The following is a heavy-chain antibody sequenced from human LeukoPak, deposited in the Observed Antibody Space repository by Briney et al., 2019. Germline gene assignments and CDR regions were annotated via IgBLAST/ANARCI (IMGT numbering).Heavy chain of an antibody. V-gene: IGHV1-46*01. CDR2: INPSGGST. Sequence: ASVKVSCKASGYTFTSYYMHWVRQAPGQGLEWMGIINPSGGSTSYAQKFQGRVTMTRDTSTSTVYMELSSLRSEDTAVYYCVTEYYDFWSGHYDWGQGTLVTVSS. CDR1: GYTFTSYY. D-gene: IGHD3-3*01. J-gene: IGHJ4*02. CDR3: VTEYYDFWSGHYD.